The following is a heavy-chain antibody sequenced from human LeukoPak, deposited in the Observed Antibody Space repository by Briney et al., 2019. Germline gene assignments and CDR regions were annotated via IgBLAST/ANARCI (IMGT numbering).Heavy chain of an antibody. CDR1: GYTFTSYG. D-gene: IGHD2-2*01. CDR3: ARGAYQLRYGNPVRYCYYYMDV. J-gene: IGHJ6*03. CDR2: ISAYNGNT. Sequence: ASVKVSCRASGYTFTSYGISWVRQAPGQGLEWMGWISAYNGNTNYAQKLQGRVTVTTDTSTSTAYMELRSLRSDDTAVYYCARGAYQLRYGNPVRYCYYYMDVWGKGTTVTVSS. V-gene: IGHV1-18*01.